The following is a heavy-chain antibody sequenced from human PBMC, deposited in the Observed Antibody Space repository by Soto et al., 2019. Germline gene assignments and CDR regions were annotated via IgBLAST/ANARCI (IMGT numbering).Heavy chain of an antibody. V-gene: IGHV5-10-1*01. Sequence: PGESLKISCKGSGYSFTSYWISWVRQMPGKGLEWMGRIDPSDSYTNYSPSFQGHVTISADKSISTAYLQWSSLKASDTAMYYCAGQGVITPPKCGRGVGGRGTRVTVSS. CDR1: GYSFTSYW. J-gene: IGHJ6*04. CDR2: IDPSDSYT. CDR3: AGQGVITPPKCGRGV. D-gene: IGHD3-16*01.